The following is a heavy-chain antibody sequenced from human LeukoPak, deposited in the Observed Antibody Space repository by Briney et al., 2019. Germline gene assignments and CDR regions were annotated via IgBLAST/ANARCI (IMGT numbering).Heavy chain of an antibody. J-gene: IGHJ6*02. CDR1: GFTFDDYA. CDR2: ISGDGGST. CDR3: AKDRGNYYGSGSYSYYYYGMGV. D-gene: IGHD3-10*01. V-gene: IGHV3-43*02. Sequence: GGSLRLSCAASGFTFDDYAMHWVRQAPGKGLEWVSLISGDGGSTYYADSVKGRFTISRDNSKNSLYLQMNSLRTEDTALYYCAKDRGNYYGSGSYSYYYYGMGVWGQGTTVTVSS.